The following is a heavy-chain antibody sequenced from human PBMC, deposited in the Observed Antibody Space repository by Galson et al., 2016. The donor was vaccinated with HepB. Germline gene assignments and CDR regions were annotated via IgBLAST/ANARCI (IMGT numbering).Heavy chain of an antibody. J-gene: IGHJ2*01. CDR1: GGSISSSSHY. CDR2: IFYSGST. V-gene: IGHV4-39*01. CDR3: ARQVSATGDWHFDL. Sequence: ETLSLTCAVSGGSISSSSHYWGWIRQPPRKGLEWIGSIFYSGSTFFDASPKSRVTIYVDTSKNHFSLRLRSVTAADTAVYYCARQVSATGDWHFDLWGRGTLVTVSS. D-gene: IGHD7-27*01.